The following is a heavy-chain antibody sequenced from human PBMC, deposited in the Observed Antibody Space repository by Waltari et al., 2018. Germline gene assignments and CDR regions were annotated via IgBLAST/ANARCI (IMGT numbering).Heavy chain of an antibody. Sequence: QVQLVQSGAEVKKPGASVKVSCQVSGYTLTELSMHWVRQAPGKGLEWMGGIIPIFGTANYAQKFQGRVTITADESTSTAYMELSSLRSEDTAVYYCARDHTLYSGRMGVDYWGQGTLVTVSS. J-gene: IGHJ4*02. V-gene: IGHV1-69*13. CDR3: ARDHTLYSGRMGVDY. CDR1: GYTLTELS. CDR2: IIPIFGTA. D-gene: IGHD1-26*01.